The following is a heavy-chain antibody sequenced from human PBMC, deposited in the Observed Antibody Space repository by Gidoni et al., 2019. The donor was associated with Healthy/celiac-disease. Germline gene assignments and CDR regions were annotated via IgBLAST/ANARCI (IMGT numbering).Heavy chain of an antibody. D-gene: IGHD3-22*01. CDR2: ISYDGSNK. V-gene: IGHV3-30-3*01. CDR3: ARGHRYDSSGYFDY. CDR1: GFTFSSYA. Sequence: QVQLVESGGGVVQPGRSLRLSCAASGFTFSSYAMHWVRQAPGKGLEWVAVISYDGSNKYYADSVKGRFTISRDNSKNTLYLQMNSLRAEDTAVYYCARGHRYDSSGYFDYWGQGTLVTVSS. J-gene: IGHJ4*02.